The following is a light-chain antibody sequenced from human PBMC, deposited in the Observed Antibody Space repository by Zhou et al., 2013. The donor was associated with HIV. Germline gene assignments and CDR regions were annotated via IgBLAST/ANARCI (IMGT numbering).Light chain of an antibody. V-gene: IGKV1-5*03. CDR2: KAS. J-gene: IGKJ2*01. CDR1: QSIRGW. Sequence: DIQMTQSPSTLSASVGDRVTITCRASQSIRGWLAWYQQKPGEAPKLLVYKASSLEGGVPSRFSGSGSETDFTLTISSLQPEDFATYYCQKYKNSVTFGQGTKLQIK. CDR3: QKYKNSVT.